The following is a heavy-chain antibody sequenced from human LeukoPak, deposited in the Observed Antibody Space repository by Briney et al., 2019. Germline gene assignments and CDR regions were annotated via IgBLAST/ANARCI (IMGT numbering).Heavy chain of an antibody. CDR1: GFTFSSYA. Sequence: PGGSLRLSCAASGFTFSSYAMSWVRQAPGKGLEWVSAISGSGGSTYDADSVKGRFTISRDNSKNTLYLQMNSLRAEDTAVYYCAKVRLKVTMVRGAFDYWGQGTLVTVSS. CDR2: ISGSGGST. D-gene: IGHD3-10*01. V-gene: IGHV3-23*01. J-gene: IGHJ4*02. CDR3: AKVRLKVTMVRGAFDY.